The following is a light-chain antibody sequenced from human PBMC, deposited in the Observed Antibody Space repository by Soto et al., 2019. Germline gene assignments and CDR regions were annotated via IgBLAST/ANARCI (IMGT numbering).Light chain of an antibody. Sequence: QSALTQPASVSGSPGQSIAISCTGTSSDVGGYNFVSWYQRPPGKAPKLLIYEVTNRPSGVSSRFSGSKSGSTASLTISGLQAEDEGDYYCTSYTTDTALVFGTGTKVTVL. CDR1: SSDVGGYNF. CDR2: EVT. CDR3: TSYTTDTALV. J-gene: IGLJ1*01. V-gene: IGLV2-14*01.